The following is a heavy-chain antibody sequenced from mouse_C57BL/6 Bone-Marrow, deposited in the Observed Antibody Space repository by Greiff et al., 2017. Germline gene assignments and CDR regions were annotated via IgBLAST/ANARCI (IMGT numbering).Heavy chain of an antibody. Sequence: GMLVESGGDLVKPGGSLKLSCAASGFTFSSYGMSWVRQTPDKRLEWVATISSGGSYTYYPDSMKGRFTISRDNAKNTLYLQMSSLKSEATAMYYCARGDSSGYCYAMDYWGHGTSVTVSS. J-gene: IGHJ4*01. CDR2: ISSGGSYT. CDR1: GFTFSSYG. D-gene: IGHD3-2*02. V-gene: IGHV5-6*02. CDR3: ARGDSSGYCYAMDY.